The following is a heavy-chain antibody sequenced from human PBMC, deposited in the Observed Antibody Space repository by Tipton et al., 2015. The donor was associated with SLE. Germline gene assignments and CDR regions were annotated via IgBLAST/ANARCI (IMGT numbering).Heavy chain of an antibody. V-gene: IGHV3-7*01. CDR1: GFTFSSYW. D-gene: IGHD5-12*01. J-gene: IGHJ6*02. Sequence: SLRLSCAASGFTFSSYWMSWVRQAPGKGLEWVANIKYDGSEKYYVDSVKGRFTISRDNAKNSLYLQMNSLTAEDTAVYYCARFREYSGYETGDYYYYGMDVWGQGTTVTVSS. CDR3: ARFREYSGYETGDYYYYGMDV. CDR2: IKYDGSEK.